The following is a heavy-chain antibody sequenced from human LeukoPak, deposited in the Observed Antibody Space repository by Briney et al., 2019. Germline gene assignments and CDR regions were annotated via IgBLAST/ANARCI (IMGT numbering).Heavy chain of an antibody. D-gene: IGHD3-9*01. CDR1: GGTFSSYA. V-gene: IGHV1-69*01. CDR2: IIPIFGTA. CDR3: ARVRFDWLAHDY. J-gene: IGHJ4*02. Sequence: SVKVSCKASGGTFSSYAISWVRQAPGQGLEWMGGIIPIFGTANYAQKFQGRVTITADESTSTAYMELSSLRSEDTAVYYCARVRFDWLAHDYWGQGTLVTVPS.